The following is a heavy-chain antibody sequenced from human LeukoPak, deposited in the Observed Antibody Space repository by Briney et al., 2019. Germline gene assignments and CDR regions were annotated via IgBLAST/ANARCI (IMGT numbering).Heavy chain of an antibody. CDR2: IYHSGST. CDR1: GGSISSGGYS. Sequence: PSQTLSLTCAVSGGSISSGGYSWSWIRQPPGKGLEWIGYIYHSGSTYYNPSLKSRVTISVDRSKNQFSLKLSSVTAADTAVYYCATRVGYGDFRSRDDAFDIWGQGTMVTVSS. D-gene: IGHD4-17*01. CDR3: ATRVGYGDFRSRDDAFDI. V-gene: IGHV4-30-2*01. J-gene: IGHJ3*02.